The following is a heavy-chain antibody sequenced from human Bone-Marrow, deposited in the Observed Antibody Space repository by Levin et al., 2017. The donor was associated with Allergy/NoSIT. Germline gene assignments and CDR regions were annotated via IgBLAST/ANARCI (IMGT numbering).Heavy chain of an antibody. CDR1: GFTFSTFG. CDR3: ARGSGYTSGWYPSAGTFDVLEI. D-gene: IGHD6-19*01. Sequence: GGSLRLSCVASGFTFSTFGMHWVRQAPGKGLDWVAVISDDGANEYYADSVKGRLTISRDKSKNTLYLHIYNVRAEDTAAYYCARGSGYTSGWYPSAGTFDVLEIWGQGTMLTVSS. V-gene: IGHV3-30*19. J-gene: IGHJ3*02. CDR2: ISDDGANE.